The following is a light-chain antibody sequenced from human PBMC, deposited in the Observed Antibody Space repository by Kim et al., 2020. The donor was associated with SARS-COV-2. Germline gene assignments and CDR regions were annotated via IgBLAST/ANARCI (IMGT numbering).Light chain of an antibody. CDR3: SSYTSTTTLDVI. Sequence: ITISCTGSSTDVDNYNYFAWYHQHPDKAPKLIIFDVSHRPSGVSNRFSGSKSGNTASLTIFGLQPEDEADYYCSSYTSTTTLDVIFGGGTKLTVL. CDR2: DVS. V-gene: IGLV2-14*03. CDR1: STDVDNYNY. J-gene: IGLJ2*01.